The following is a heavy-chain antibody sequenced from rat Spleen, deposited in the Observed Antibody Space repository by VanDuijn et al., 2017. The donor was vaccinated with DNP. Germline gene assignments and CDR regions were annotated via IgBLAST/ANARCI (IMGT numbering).Heavy chain of an antibody. CDR2: IRYDGGSA. CDR1: GFTFSDYY. V-gene: IGHV5-20*01. J-gene: IGHJ4*01. D-gene: IGHD1-2*01. CDR3: TTHGSIATISTGAMDV. Sequence: EVQLVESGGGLVQPGRSLKLSCAASGFTFSDYYMAWVRQAPMKGLEWVAYIRYDGGSAFYGDSVKGRFTTSRDNAKSTLYLQMDSLRSEDTATYYCTTHGSIATISTGAMDVWGQGTSVTVSS.